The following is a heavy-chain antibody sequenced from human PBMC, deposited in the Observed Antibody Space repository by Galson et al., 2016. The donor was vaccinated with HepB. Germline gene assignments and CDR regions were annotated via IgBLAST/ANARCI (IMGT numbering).Heavy chain of an antibody. D-gene: IGHD3/OR15-3a*01. CDR3: ARDDVETLGFRGLANWFDP. V-gene: IGHV4-4*02. CDR1: GGSISSSNW. J-gene: IGHJ5*02. Sequence: SETLSLTCAVSGGSISSSNWWNWVRQPPGKGLEWIGEIYHSGTTNYNPSLKSRVTISVDKSKNQFSLNLSSVTAADTAVYYCARDDVETLGFRGLANWFDPWGQETLVTVSS. CDR2: IYHSGTT.